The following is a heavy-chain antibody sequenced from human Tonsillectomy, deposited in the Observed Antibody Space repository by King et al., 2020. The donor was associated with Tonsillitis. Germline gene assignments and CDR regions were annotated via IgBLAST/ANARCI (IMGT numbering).Heavy chain of an antibody. D-gene: IGHD3-3*01. CDR2: ISGTGNTI. CDR1: GFTFSNYN. Sequence: VQSGGSLRLSCAVSGFTFSNYNMNWVRQAPGKGLEWVSYISGTGNTIYYADSLKGRFTISRDNANNSLFLQMDSLSAEDTAVYYCARETIYYYYMDVWGKGTTVTVSS. V-gene: IGHV3-48*04. J-gene: IGHJ6*03. CDR3: ARETIYYYYMDV.